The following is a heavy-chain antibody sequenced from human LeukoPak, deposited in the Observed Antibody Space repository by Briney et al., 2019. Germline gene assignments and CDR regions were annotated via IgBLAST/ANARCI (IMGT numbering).Heavy chain of an antibody. D-gene: IGHD4-23*01. CDR1: GGSISSSSYY. V-gene: IGHV4-39*01. J-gene: IGHJ5*02. CDR2: IYYSDIT. Sequence: RTSETLSLTCTVSGGSISSSSYYWGWIRQPPGKGLEWIGSIYYSDITPYNPSLKGRVTISLDASKNQFSLKLSSVTAADTAVYYCARHDGGFHVNWFDPWGQGTLVTVSS. CDR3: ARHDGGFHVNWFDP.